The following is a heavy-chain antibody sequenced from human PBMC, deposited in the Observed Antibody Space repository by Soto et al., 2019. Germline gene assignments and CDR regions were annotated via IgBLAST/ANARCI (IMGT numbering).Heavy chain of an antibody. D-gene: IGHD3-22*01. CDR1: GYTFTSCY. CDR2: INPSGGST. CDR3: ARGSYYYDSSGQDDLDY. Sequence: ASVKVSCKASGYTFTSCYMHWVRQAPGQGLEWMGIINPSGGSTSYAQKFQGRVTMTRDTSTSTVYMELSSLRSEDTAVYYCARGSYYYDSSGQDDLDYWGQGTLVTVSS. V-gene: IGHV1-46*01. J-gene: IGHJ4*02.